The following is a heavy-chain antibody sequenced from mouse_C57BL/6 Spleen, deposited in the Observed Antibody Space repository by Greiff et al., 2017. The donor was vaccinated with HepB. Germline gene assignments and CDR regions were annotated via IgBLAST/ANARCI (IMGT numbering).Heavy chain of an antibody. CDR3: AKGGLGRDFDY. CDR1: GYTFTDHT. V-gene: IGHV1-78*01. D-gene: IGHD4-1*01. J-gene: IGHJ2*01. Sequence: VQVVESDAELVKPGASVKISCKVSGYTFTDHTIHWMKQRPEQGLEWIGYIYPRDGSTKYNEKFKGKATLTADKSSSTAYMQLNSLTSEDSAVYFCAKGGLGRDFDYWGQGTTLTVSS. CDR2: IYPRDGST.